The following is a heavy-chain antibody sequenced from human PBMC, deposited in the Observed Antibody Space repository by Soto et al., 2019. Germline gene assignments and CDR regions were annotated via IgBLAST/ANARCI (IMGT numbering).Heavy chain of an antibody. CDR2: ISYDGSNK. J-gene: IGHJ6*02. V-gene: IGHV3-30-3*01. D-gene: IGHD2-2*01. CDR1: GFTFSSYA. CDR3: ARDASFRVVPAAYYYYGMDV. Sequence: QVQLVESGGGVVQPGRSLRLSCAASGFTFSSYAMHWVRQAPGKGLEWVAVISYDGSNKYYADSVKGRFTISRDNSKNTLYLQMNSLRAEDMAVYYCARDASFRVVPAAYYYYGMDVWGQGTTVTVSS.